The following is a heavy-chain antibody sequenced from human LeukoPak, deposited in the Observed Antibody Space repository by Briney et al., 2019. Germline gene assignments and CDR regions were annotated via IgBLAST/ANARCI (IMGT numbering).Heavy chain of an antibody. Sequence: GRSLRLSCAASGFTFSSYGMHWVRQAPGKGLEWVAVISYDGSNKYYADSVKGRFTISRDNSKNTLYLQMNSLRAEDTAVYYCAKDQRYFDWDPVAEYFQHWGQGTLVTVSS. CDR1: GFTFSSYG. CDR2: ISYDGSNK. CDR3: AKDQRYFDWDPVAEYFQH. D-gene: IGHD3-9*01. J-gene: IGHJ1*01. V-gene: IGHV3-30*18.